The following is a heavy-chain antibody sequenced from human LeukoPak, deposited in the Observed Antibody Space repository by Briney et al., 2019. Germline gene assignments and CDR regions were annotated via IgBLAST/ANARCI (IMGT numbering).Heavy chain of an antibody. Sequence: SETLSLTCTVSGGSISSYYWSWIRQPPGKGLEWIGYIYYSGSTNYNPSLKSRVTISVDTSKNQFSLKLSSVTAADTAVYYCARTKQQLADYYYYYMDVWGKGTMVTVSS. CDR3: ARTKQQLADYYYYYMDV. D-gene: IGHD6-13*01. J-gene: IGHJ6*03. CDR1: GGSISSYY. CDR2: IYYSGST. V-gene: IGHV4-59*01.